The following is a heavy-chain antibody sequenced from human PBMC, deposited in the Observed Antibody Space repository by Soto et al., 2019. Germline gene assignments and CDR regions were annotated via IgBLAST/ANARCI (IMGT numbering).Heavy chain of an antibody. CDR1: GGSISSGGYY. CDR3: AATYYYDSSGYYYPYYYYYGMDV. D-gene: IGHD3-22*01. V-gene: IGHV4-31*03. J-gene: IGHJ6*02. Sequence: SETLSLTCTVSGGSISSGGYYWSWIRQHPGKGLEWIGYIYYSGSTYYNPSLKSRVTISVDTSKNQFSLKLSSVTAADTAVYNCAATYYYDSSGYYYPYYYYYGMDVWGQGTTVTVSS. CDR2: IYYSGST.